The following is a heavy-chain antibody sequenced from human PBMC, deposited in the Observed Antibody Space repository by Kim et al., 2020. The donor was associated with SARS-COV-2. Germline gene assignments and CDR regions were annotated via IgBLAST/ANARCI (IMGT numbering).Heavy chain of an antibody. Sequence: ASVKVSCKASGYTFSSYAMNWVRQAPGQGLEWMGWINTNTGNPTYAQGFTGRFVFSLYTSVSTAYLQISSLKAEDTAVYYCARGRGWLQSANWFDPWGQGTLVTVSS. J-gene: IGHJ5*02. CDR3: ARGRGWLQSANWFDP. V-gene: IGHV7-4-1*02. CDR2: INTNTGNP. CDR1: GYTFSSYA. D-gene: IGHD5-12*01.